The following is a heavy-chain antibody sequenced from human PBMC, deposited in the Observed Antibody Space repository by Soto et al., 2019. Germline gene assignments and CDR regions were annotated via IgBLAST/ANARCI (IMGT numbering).Heavy chain of an antibody. J-gene: IGHJ4*02. D-gene: IGHD3-10*01. V-gene: IGHV3-30-3*01. CDR1: GFTISTYA. Sequence: QVQLVESGGGVVQPGRSLRLSCAASGFTISTYAMHWVRQAPGKGLEWVAVISSDGSSQFYADSVKGRFTISRDKSKNTVYLQMNSLRPEDTAVHHCARDYGGYWGQGTLVTVSS. CDR3: ARDYGGY. CDR2: ISSDGSSQ.